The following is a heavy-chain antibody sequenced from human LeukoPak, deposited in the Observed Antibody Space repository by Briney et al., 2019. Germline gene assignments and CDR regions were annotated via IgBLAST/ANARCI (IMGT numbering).Heavy chain of an antibody. V-gene: IGHV1-69*05. D-gene: IGHD3-10*01. CDR2: IIPIFGTA. J-gene: IGHJ6*03. CDR3: ARDGSGMDKYYYYYMDV. CDR1: GGTFSSYA. Sequence: GAPVKVSCKASGGTFSSYAISWVRQAPGQGLEWMGGIIPIFGTANYAQKFQGRVTITTDESTSTAYMELSSLRSEDTAVYYCARDGSGMDKYYYYYMDVWGKGTTVTVSS.